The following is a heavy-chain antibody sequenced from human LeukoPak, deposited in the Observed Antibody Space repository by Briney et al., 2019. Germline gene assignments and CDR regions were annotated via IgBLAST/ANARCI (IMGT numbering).Heavy chain of an antibody. CDR2: INSDGSTT. CDR3: ASDYYDSSGCYFRPSSLPHY. J-gene: IGHJ4*02. D-gene: IGHD3-22*01. V-gene: IGHV3-74*01. CDR1: GFTFRSYW. Sequence: GGSLRLSCAASGFTFRSYWMHWVRQTPGKGLVWVSRINSDGSTTTYADSVKGRFTISRDNAKNTLYLQMNSLRAEDTAVYYCASDYYDSSGCYFRPSSLPHYWGQGTLVSASS.